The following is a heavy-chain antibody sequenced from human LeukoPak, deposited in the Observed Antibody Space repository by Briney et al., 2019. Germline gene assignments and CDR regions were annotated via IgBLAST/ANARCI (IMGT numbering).Heavy chain of an antibody. J-gene: IGHJ4*02. CDR1: GFTLRTYV. V-gene: IGHV3-23*01. D-gene: IGHD4-17*01. CDR3: ANAYGDYGGGFDY. CDR2: ISAGGGTT. Sequence: PGGSLRLSCEVSGFTLRTYVMSWVRQAPGKGLEWVSGISAGGGTTYYADSVKGRFTISEDDSKDTLYLHMKSLRPEDTAVYYCANAYGDYGGGFDYWGQGTLVTVSS.